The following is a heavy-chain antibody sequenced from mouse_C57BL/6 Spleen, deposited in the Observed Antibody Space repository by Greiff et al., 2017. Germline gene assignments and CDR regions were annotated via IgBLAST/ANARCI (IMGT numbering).Heavy chain of an antibody. Sequence: VQLQQPGAELVRPGSSVKLSCKASGYTFTSYWMHWVKQRPIQGLEWIGNIDPSDSETHYNQKFKDKATLTVDKSSSTAYMQLSSLTSEDSAVYYCARSYYYGSSLYYAMDYWGQGTSVTVSS. CDR1: GYTFTSYW. D-gene: IGHD1-1*01. CDR2: IDPSDSET. CDR3: ARSYYYGSSLYYAMDY. J-gene: IGHJ4*01. V-gene: IGHV1-52*01.